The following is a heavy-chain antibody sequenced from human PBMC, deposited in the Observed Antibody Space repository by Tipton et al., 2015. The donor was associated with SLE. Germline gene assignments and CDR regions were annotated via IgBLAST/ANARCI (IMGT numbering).Heavy chain of an antibody. D-gene: IGHD1-26*01. V-gene: IGHV4-39*07. Sequence: TLSLTCTVSGGSINGGSFYWGWIRQPPGKGLEWVGSAYYSRYTYYNPSLKSRVIISVETSKNQFSLNLRSVTAADMAVYYCARLREGYYYYYDMDVWGQGTTVTVSS. CDR3: ARLREGYYYYYDMDV. CDR2: AYYSRYT. J-gene: IGHJ6*02. CDR1: GGSINGGSFY.